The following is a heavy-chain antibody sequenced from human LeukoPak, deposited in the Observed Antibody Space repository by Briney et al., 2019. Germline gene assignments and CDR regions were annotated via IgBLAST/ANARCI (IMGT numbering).Heavy chain of an antibody. CDR2: IYYSGST. V-gene: IGHV4-59*12. CDR3: ARDQEERGRFDP. J-gene: IGHJ5*02. D-gene: IGHD1-1*01. CDR1: GGSISSYY. Sequence: PSETLSLTCTVSGGSISSYYWSWIRQPPGKGLEWIGYIYYSGSTNYNPSLKSRVTISVDTSKNQFSLQLNSVTPEDTAVYYCARDQEERGRFDPWGQGTLVTVSS.